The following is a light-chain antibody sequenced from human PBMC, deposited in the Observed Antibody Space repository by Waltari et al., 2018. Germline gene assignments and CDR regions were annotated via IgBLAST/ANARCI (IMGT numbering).Light chain of an antibody. CDR1: QRLLYSSSNKNY. CDR3: QQYYTTPYT. CDR2: WAS. Sequence: DTVVTQSPDSLAVYLGERATIYSKYSQRLLYSSSNKNYLAWYQQKPRQPPKLLIYWASTRESGVPDRFSGSGSGTDFTLTINSLQAEDVAVYYCQQYYTTPYTFGQGTKLEIK. J-gene: IGKJ2*01. V-gene: IGKV4-1*01.